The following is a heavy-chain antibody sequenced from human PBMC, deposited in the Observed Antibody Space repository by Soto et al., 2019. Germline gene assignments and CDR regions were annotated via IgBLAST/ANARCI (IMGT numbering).Heavy chain of an antibody. CDR2: ISPYTGNT. Sequence: QVQLVQSGDEVKKPGASVKVSCRASGYIFVNYGIAWVRQAPRQGLEWMGWISPYTGNTHSASKVQGRLTMTTDTSTSPAYMDLGSLTSDDTAVYYCVMVDNYVTPTPQDVWGQGTTVTVSS. J-gene: IGHJ6*02. D-gene: IGHD3-16*01. CDR1: GYIFVNYG. V-gene: IGHV1-18*01. CDR3: VMVDNYVTPTPQDV.